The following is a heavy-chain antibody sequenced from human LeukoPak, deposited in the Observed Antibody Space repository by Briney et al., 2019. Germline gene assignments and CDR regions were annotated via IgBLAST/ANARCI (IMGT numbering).Heavy chain of an antibody. Sequence: EASVKVSCKASGGTFSSYAISWVRQAPGQGLEWMGGIIPIFGTANYAQKFQGRVTITTDESTSTAYMELSSLRSEDTAMYYCASILPSSIAARQGVFDIWGQGTMVTVSS. V-gene: IGHV1-69*05. CDR1: GGTFSSYA. CDR3: ASILPSSIAARQGVFDI. J-gene: IGHJ3*02. D-gene: IGHD6-6*01. CDR2: IIPIFGTA.